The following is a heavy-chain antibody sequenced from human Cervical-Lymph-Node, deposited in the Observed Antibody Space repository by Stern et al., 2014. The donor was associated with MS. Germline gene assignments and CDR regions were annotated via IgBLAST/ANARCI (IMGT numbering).Heavy chain of an antibody. V-gene: IGHV3-30*18. Sequence: VQLVASGGGVVQPGRSLRLSCAASGFTFSSHGMHWVRQAPGKGLEWVAVIAYDGGRKYYADSVRGRFTISRDNSKSTLYLQMNSLRSEDTALYYCAKGGFEGSGDGCFLDWGQGTLVTVSS. CDR3: AKGGFEGSGDGCFLD. D-gene: IGHD2-15*01. CDR2: IAYDGGRK. J-gene: IGHJ4*02. CDR1: GFTFSSHG.